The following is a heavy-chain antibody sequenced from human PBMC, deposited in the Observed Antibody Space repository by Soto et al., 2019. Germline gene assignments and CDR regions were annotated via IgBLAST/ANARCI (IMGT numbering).Heavy chain of an antibody. Sequence: QVQLVESGGGVVQPGRSLRLSCAASGFTFSSYAMHWVRQAPGKGLEWVAVISYDGSNKYYADSVKGRFTISRDNSKNTLYLQMNSLRAEDTAVYYCAKDRREFEYYDSSGYYSPLDCWGQGTRVTVSS. J-gene: IGHJ4*02. CDR3: AKDRREFEYYDSSGYYSPLDC. CDR1: GFTFSSYA. V-gene: IGHV3-30*04. CDR2: ISYDGSNK. D-gene: IGHD3-22*01.